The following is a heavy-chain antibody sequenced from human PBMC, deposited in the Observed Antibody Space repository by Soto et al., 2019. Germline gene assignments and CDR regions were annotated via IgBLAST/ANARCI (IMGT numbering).Heavy chain of an antibody. D-gene: IGHD6-19*01. J-gene: IGHJ4*02. V-gene: IGHV3-9*01. CDR3: AKDYSSGWYYFDY. Sequence: EVQLVESGGGLVQPGRSLRLSCAASGFTFDDYAMHWVRQAPGKGLEWVSGISWNSGSIGYADSVKGRFTISRDNAKNSLYLQMNSLRAEDTALYYCAKDYSSGWYYFDYWGQGILVTVSS. CDR1: GFTFDDYA. CDR2: ISWNSGSI.